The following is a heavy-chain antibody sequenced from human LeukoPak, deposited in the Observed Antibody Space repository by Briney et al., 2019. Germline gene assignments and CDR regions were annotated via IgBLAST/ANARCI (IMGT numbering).Heavy chain of an antibody. CDR2: ISYDGSNK. V-gene: IGHV3-30*03. J-gene: IGHJ6*03. CDR3: ARDLTYNWNYGSYYYYYMDV. CDR1: GFTFSSYG. Sequence: GGSLRLSCAASGFTFSSYGMRWVRQAPGKGLEWVAVISYDGSNKYYADSVKGRFTISRDNSKNTLYLQMNSLRAEDTAVYYCARDLTYNWNYGSYYYYYMDVWGKGTTVTVSS. D-gene: IGHD1-7*01.